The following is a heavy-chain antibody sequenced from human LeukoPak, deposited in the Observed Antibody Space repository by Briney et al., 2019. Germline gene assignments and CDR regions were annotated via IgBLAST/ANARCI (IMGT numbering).Heavy chain of an antibody. Sequence: GGSLRLSCAASGFTFSSYAMSWVRQAPGKGLEWVANIKQDGSEIYYVDSVKGRFTISRDNAKNSLYLQMNSLRAEDTAVYYCARGRAVGGYCFDFWGQGTLVTISS. D-gene: IGHD1-26*01. CDR1: GFTFSSYA. CDR3: ARGRAVGGYCFDF. V-gene: IGHV3-7*03. CDR2: IKQDGSEI. J-gene: IGHJ4*02.